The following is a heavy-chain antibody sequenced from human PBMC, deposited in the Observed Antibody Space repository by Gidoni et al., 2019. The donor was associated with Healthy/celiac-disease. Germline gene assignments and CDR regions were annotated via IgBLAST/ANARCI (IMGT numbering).Heavy chain of an antibody. J-gene: IGHJ4*02. V-gene: IGHV1-2*02. Sequence: QVQLVQSGAEVKKLGASVKVSCKASGYTFTGYYMPWVRQAPGQGLEWMGWINPNSGGTNYAQKFQGRVTMTRDTSISTAYMELSRLRSDDTAVYYCARFGGGYCSGGSCYSRDYWGQGTLVTVSS. CDR3: ARFGGGYCSGGSCYSRDY. CDR1: GYTFTGYY. D-gene: IGHD2-15*01. CDR2: INPNSGGT.